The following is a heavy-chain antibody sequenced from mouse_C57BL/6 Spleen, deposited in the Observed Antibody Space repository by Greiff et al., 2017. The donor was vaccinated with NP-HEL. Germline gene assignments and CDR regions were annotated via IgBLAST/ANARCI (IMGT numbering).Heavy chain of an antibody. V-gene: IGHV5-4*01. J-gene: IGHJ1*03. Sequence: EVQLVESGGGLVKPGGSLKLSCAASGFTFSSYAMSWVRQTPEKRLEWVATISDGGSYTYYPDNVKGRFTISRDNAKNNLYLQRSHLKSEDTAMYYCARDRRDYYGSSPYWYFDVWGTGTTVTVSS. CDR2: ISDGGSYT. D-gene: IGHD1-1*01. CDR3: ARDRRDYYGSSPYWYFDV. CDR1: GFTFSSYA.